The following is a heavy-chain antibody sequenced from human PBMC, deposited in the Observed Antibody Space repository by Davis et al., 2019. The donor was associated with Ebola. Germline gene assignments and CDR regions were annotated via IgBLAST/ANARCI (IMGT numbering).Heavy chain of an antibody. CDR2: IRQDGSEK. Sequence: GESLKIPCAASGFTFSGSGIHWVRQAPGKGLEWVANIRQDGSEKHYVDSVKGRFTISRDNAKNSLYLQMNSLRAEDTAVYYCAREAVWRFDPWGQGTLVTVSS. D-gene: IGHD3-16*01. V-gene: IGHV3-7*03. CDR1: GFTFSGSG. J-gene: IGHJ5*02. CDR3: AREAVWRFDP.